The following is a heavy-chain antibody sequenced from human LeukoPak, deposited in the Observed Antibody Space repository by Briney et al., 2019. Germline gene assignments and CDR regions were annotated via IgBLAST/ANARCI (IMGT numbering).Heavy chain of an antibody. Sequence: SETLSLTCTVSGGSIRNYCWSWIRQPPGEGLEWIGCIYDSGGTNYNPSLKSRVTILVDTSKKQFSLKLSSVTAPDTAVYYCARHDSDDYYFEYWGQGALVTVSS. CDR1: GGSIRNYC. CDR3: ARHDSDDYYFEY. J-gene: IGHJ4*02. V-gene: IGHV4-59*08. CDR2: IYDSGGT. D-gene: IGHD1-1*01.